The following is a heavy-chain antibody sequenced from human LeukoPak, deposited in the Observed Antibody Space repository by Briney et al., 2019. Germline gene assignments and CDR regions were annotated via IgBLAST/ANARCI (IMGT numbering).Heavy chain of an antibody. CDR3: ARVASEGDYYDSSGYPYYFDY. CDR1: GGTFSRYA. V-gene: IGHV1-69*01. J-gene: IGHJ4*02. D-gene: IGHD3-22*01. Sequence: SVKVSCKASGGTFSRYAISWVRQAPGQGLEWMGGIIPIFGTANYAQKFQGRVTITADESTSTAYMELSSLRSEDTAVYYCARVASEGDYYDSSGYPYYFDYWGQGTLVTVSS. CDR2: IIPIFGTA.